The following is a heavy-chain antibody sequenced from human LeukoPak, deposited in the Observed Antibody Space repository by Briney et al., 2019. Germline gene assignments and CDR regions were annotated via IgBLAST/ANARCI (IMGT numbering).Heavy chain of an antibody. D-gene: IGHD1-7*01. J-gene: IGHJ4*02. CDR1: GLTLSSCD. Sequence: GRSLSLSCAASGLTLSSCDMKWVRHPPGKGREWVSSISSSSSYIYYADSVKGRFTMSRDNAKNSLYLQMISLRAEDTAVYYCARDGAGTLAKGMDYWGQGTLVTVSS. CDR2: ISSSSSYI. CDR3: ARDGAGTLAKGMDY. V-gene: IGHV3-21*01.